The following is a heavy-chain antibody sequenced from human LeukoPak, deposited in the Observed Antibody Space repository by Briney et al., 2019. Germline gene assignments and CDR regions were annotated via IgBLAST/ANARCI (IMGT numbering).Heavy chain of an antibody. CDR1: GFTFSSYA. CDR2: ISGSGGST. J-gene: IGHJ4*02. V-gene: IGHV3-23*01. D-gene: IGHD6-19*01. CDR3: AKDRRYSSGLVDY. Sequence: GGSLRLSCAAPGFTFSSYAMGWVPQAPGKGLEWVSAISGSGGSTYYADSVKGRFTISRDNSKNTLYLQMNSLRAEDTAVYYCAKDRRYSSGLVDYWGQGTLVTVSS.